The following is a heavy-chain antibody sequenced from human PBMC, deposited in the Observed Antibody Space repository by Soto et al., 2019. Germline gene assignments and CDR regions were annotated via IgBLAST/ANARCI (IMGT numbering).Heavy chain of an antibody. J-gene: IGHJ4*02. CDR3: ARERGSGWTFDY. Sequence: PGGSLRLSCAASKFTFNSYTMNWVRQAPGKGLEWVSSISSSSTIYYADSVKGRFTISRDNVQNSLYLQMHSLRAEDTAVYYCARERGSGWTFDYWGQGTLVTVSS. D-gene: IGHD6-19*01. V-gene: IGHV3-48*01. CDR2: ISSSSTI. CDR1: KFTFNSYT.